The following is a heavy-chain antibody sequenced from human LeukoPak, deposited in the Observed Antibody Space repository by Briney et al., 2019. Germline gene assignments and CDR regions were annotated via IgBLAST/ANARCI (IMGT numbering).Heavy chain of an antibody. J-gene: IGHJ4*02. CDR1: GLTFSSYA. CDR3: AKDKTYYYDSSGYYSWFDY. CDR2: ISGSGGST. Sequence: PGGSLRLSCAASGLTFSSYAMSWVRQAPGKGLEWVSAISGSGGSTYYADSVKGRFTISRDNSKNTLYLQMNSLRAEDTAVYYCAKDKTYYYDSSGYYSWFDYWGQGTLVTVSS. D-gene: IGHD3-22*01. V-gene: IGHV3-23*01.